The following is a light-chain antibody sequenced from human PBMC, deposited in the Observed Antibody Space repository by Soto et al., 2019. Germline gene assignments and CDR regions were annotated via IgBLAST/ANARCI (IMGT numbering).Light chain of an antibody. V-gene: IGKV1-8*01. CDR3: QQYFSYPLT. Sequence: AIRMTQSPSSFSASTGYRVTITCLASQGIRSHLAWYQVKQGKAPRLLIYTASYLESGVPSSLSGSGSGTDFTLTISSLQSEDFAVYYFQQYFSYPLTLGVGTKVESK. CDR1: QGIRSH. J-gene: IGKJ4*01. CDR2: TAS.